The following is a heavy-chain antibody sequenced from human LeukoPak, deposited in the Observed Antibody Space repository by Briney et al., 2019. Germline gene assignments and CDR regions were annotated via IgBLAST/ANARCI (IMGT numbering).Heavy chain of an antibody. D-gene: IGHD3-10*01. CDR2: IKQDGSEK. CDR3: ARGYYGSHFDY. V-gene: IGHV3-7*01. CDR1: GFTFSSYW. Sequence: GGSLRLPCAASGFTFSSYWMSWVRQAPGKGLEWVANIKQDGSEKYYVDSVKGRFTISRDNAKNSLYLQMNSLRAEDTAVYYCARGYYGSHFDYWGQGTLVTVSS. J-gene: IGHJ4*02.